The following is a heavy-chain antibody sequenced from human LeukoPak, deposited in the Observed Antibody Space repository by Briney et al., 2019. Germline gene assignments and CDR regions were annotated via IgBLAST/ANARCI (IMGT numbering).Heavy chain of an antibody. Sequence: SLRLSCAASGFTFDGYSLHWVRQPPGKGLEWISGISWNGGSNCYADSVRGRFTISRDNAKNFLYLQMTVLRAEATALYYCAKGMGQHLVSPPDFWSQGTLVTVHS. CDR1: GFTFDGYS. J-gene: IGHJ4*01. V-gene: IGHV3-9*01. CDR3: AKGMGQHLVSPPDF. CDR2: ISWNGGSN. D-gene: IGHD6-13*01.